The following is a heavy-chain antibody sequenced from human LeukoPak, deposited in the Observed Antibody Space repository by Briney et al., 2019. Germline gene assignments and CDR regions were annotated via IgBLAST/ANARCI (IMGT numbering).Heavy chain of an antibody. V-gene: IGHV4-59*01. CDR3: ARDYKKYYFDY. CDR1: GGSISSYY. D-gene: IGHD5-24*01. J-gene: IGHJ4*02. CDR2: IYYSGST. Sequence: SETLSLTCTASGGSISSYYWSWIRQPPGKGLEWIGYIYYSGSTNYNPSLKSRVTISVDTSKNQFSLKLSSVTAADTAVYYCARDYKKYYFDYWGQGTLVTVSS.